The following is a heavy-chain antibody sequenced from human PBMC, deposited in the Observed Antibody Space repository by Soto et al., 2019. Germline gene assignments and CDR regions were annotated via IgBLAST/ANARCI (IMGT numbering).Heavy chain of an antibody. J-gene: IGHJ4*02. CDR1: RFTFSNCA. CDR3: AKSANYNDSSGYYYAY. CDR2: ISGSGGST. D-gene: IGHD3-22*01. Sequence: GSLRHSCAASRFTFSNCAMGWFREGAVKGLEWVSAISGSGGSTYYADSVKGRFTISRDNSKNTLYLQMNSLRAEDTAVYYCAKSANYNDSSGYYYAYWGKGTLVPVSS. V-gene: IGHV3-23*01.